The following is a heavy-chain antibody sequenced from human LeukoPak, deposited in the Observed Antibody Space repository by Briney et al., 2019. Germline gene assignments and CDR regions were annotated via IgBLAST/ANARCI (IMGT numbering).Heavy chain of an antibody. CDR3: AKDRYSSGWFDAFDI. CDR2: INGGGSPI. CDR1: GFTFSRDS. J-gene: IGHJ3*02. Sequence: GGSLRLSCAASGFTFSRDSMNWVRQAPGKGLEWVSYINGGGSPIYYADSVRGRFTISRDNSKNTLYLQMNSLRAEDTAVYYCAKDRYSSGWFDAFDIWGQGTMVTVSS. V-gene: IGHV3-48*01. D-gene: IGHD6-19*01.